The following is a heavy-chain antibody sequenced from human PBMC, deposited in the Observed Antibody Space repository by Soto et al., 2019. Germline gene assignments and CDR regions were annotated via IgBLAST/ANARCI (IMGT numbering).Heavy chain of an antibody. CDR1: GYTFSTYE. D-gene: IGHD3-22*01. CDR3: ARVGDSSGYYFRYFQH. J-gene: IGHJ1*01. Sequence: ASVKVSCKASGYTFSTYEINWVRRAAGQGLEWMGRMNPDNGNTGYAQKFQDRVTMTRNTSISTAYMELSSLRSEDTAVYYCARVGDSSGYYFRYFQHWGQGTLGTVYS. CDR2: MNPDNGNT. V-gene: IGHV1-8*01.